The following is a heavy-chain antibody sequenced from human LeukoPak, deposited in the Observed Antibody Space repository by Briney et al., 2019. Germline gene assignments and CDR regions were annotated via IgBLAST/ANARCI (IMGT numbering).Heavy chain of an antibody. CDR1: GFTFSSYG. CDR2: ISGSGGST. V-gene: IGHV3-23*01. D-gene: IGHD3-22*01. J-gene: IGHJ4*02. CDR3: ARSITMIVVVITPTTGFDY. Sequence: GGSLRLSCAASGFTFSSYGMSWVRQAPGKGLEWVSAISGSGGSTYYADSVKGRFTISRDNAKNSLYLQMNSLRAEDTAVYYCARSITMIVVVITPTTGFDYWGQGTLVTVSS.